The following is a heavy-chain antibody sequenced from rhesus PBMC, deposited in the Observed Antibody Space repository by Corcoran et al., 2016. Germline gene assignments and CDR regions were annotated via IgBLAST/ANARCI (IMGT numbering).Heavy chain of an antibody. J-gene: IGHJ4*01. D-gene: IGHD6-25*01. CDR1: GGSISSGYD. Sequence: QVQLQESGPGVVKPSETLSLTCAVSGGSISSGYDWSWIRQPPGKGLEWIGDSYGSSWSTNYNPSLQNRVTISKDASKNKFSLKLSSGTAADTAVYYWARDIAAAGAGFDYWGQGVLVTVSS. CDR3: ARDIAAAGAGFDY. CDR2: SYGSSWST. V-gene: IGHV4-76*01.